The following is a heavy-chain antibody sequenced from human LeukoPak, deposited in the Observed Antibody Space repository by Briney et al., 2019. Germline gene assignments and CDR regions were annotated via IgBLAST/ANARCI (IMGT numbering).Heavy chain of an antibody. V-gene: IGHV4-59*08. J-gene: IGHJ4*02. D-gene: IGHD6-13*01. CDR2: MYYSGNT. Sequence: SETLSLTCTVSGGSISSYYWSWIRQPPGKGLEWIGYMYYSGNTNYNPSLKSRVSISVDTSKNQFSLKVSSVTAADTAVYYCARQQIAAARFDDWGQGTLATVSS. CDR1: GGSISSYY. CDR3: ARQQIAAARFDD.